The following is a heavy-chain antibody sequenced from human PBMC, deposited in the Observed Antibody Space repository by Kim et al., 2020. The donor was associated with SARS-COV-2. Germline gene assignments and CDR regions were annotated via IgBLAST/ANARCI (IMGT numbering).Heavy chain of an antibody. D-gene: IGHD7-27*01. Sequence: NTGHAQKFQGRVTMTRNTSISTAYMELSSLRSEDTAVYYCARGFLGAFDIWGQGTMVTVSS. CDR2: NT. V-gene: IGHV1-8*01. CDR3: ARGFLGAFDI. J-gene: IGHJ3*02.